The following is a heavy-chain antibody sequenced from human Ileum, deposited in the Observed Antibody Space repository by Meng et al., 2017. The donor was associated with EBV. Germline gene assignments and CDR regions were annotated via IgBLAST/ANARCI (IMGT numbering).Heavy chain of an antibody. CDR3: ALRPRQLLRGWFDS. J-gene: IGHJ5*01. V-gene: IGHV2-5*01. D-gene: IGHD6-13*01. CDR2: IYGQGDK. Sequence: HITFKESAPTVVKPTQTLTLTCTFSGFSLSTSGVGVGWIRQPPGKALEWLAMIYGQGDKHYSPSLTSRLTITKDTSKNQVVLTMTNMDSVDTATYYCALRPRQLLRGWFDSWGQGALVTVSS. CDR1: GFSLSTSGVG.